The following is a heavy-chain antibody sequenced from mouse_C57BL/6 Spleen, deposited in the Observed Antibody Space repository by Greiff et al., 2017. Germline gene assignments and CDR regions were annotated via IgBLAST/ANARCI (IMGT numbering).Heavy chain of an antibody. D-gene: IGHD1-1*01. V-gene: IGHV5-16*01. J-gene: IGHJ3*01. CDR1: GFTFSDYY. CDR2: INYDGSST. Sequence: EVKLMESEGGLVQPGSSMKLSCTASGFTFSDYYMAWVRQVPEKGLEWVANINYDGSSTYYLDSLKSRFIISRDNAKNILYLQMSSLKSEDTATYYCARVDLIYYYGSSTWFAYWGQGTLVTVSA. CDR3: ARVDLIYYYGSSTWFAY.